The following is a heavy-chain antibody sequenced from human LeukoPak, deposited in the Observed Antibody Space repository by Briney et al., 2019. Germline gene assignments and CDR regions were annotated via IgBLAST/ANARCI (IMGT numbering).Heavy chain of an antibody. CDR3: ARTYGSGSYSSASDI. CDR2: IYYSGST. CDR1: GGSISSGGYY. V-gene: IGHV4-31*03. D-gene: IGHD3-10*01. Sequence: SETLSLTCTVSGGSISSGGYYWSWTRQHPGKGLEWIGYIYYSGSTYYNPSLKSRVTISVDTSKNQFSLKLSSVTAADTAVYYCARTYGSGSYSSASDIWGQGTMVTVSS. J-gene: IGHJ3*02.